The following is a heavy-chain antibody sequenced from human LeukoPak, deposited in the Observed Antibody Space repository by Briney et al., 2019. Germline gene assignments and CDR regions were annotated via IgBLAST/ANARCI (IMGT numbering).Heavy chain of an antibody. D-gene: IGHD3-22*01. J-gene: IGHJ4*02. CDR1: GYTFTSYA. Sequence: ASVKVSCKASGYTFTSYAMHWVRQAPGQRLEWMGWINAGNGNTKYSQKFQGRVTITRDTSASTAYMELSSLRSEDTAVYYCAKGYYYDSSGYYRPAIFDYWGQGTLVTVSS. CDR3: AKGYYYDSSGYYRPAIFDY. V-gene: IGHV1-3*01. CDR2: INAGNGNT.